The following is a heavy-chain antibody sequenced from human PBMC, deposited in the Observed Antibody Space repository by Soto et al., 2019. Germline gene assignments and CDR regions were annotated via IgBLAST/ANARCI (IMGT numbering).Heavy chain of an antibody. V-gene: IGHV5-51*01. CDR1: GYSFTSYW. CDR2: IYPGDSDT. CDR3: ARGRDYDYVWGSYRYDY. J-gene: IGHJ4*02. Sequence: GESLKISCKGSGYSFTSYWIGWVRQMPGKGLEWMGIIYPGDSDTRYSPSFQGQGTISADKSISTAYLQWSSLKASDTAMYYCARGRDYDYVWGSYRYDYWGQGTLVTVSS. D-gene: IGHD3-16*02.